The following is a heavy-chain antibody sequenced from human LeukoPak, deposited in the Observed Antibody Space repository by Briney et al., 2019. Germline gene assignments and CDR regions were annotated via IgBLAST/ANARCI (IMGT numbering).Heavy chain of an antibody. Sequence: GGSLRLSCAASGFTFSSYWMSWVRQAPGKGLEGLINIKQDGSEKYYVDSVKGRFTISRDNAKNSLYLQMNSLRAEDTAVYYCARGTGYSYEDYFDYWGQGTLVTVSS. D-gene: IGHD5-18*01. CDR3: ARGTGYSYEDYFDY. CDR2: IKQDGSEK. CDR1: GFTFSSYW. V-gene: IGHV3-7*03. J-gene: IGHJ4*02.